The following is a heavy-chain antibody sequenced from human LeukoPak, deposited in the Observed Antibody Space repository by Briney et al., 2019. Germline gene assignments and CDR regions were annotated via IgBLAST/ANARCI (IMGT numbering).Heavy chain of an antibody. J-gene: IGHJ6*02. CDR1: GGSLSGYY. D-gene: IGHD3-9*01. Sequence: SETLSLTCAVFGGSLSGYYWSWIRQSPEKGLEWIGEMSHTGATNYNPSPKSRVTVSVDTSKKQFSLNLRSVTAADTAVYYCARGLHYNILTGGMDVWGQGTTVIVSS. V-gene: IGHV4-34*01. CDR2: MSHTGAT. CDR3: ARGLHYNILTGGMDV.